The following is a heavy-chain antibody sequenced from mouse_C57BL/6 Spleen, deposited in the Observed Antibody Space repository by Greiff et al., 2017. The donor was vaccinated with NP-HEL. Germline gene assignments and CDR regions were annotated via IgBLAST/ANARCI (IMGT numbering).Heavy chain of an antibody. J-gene: IGHJ2*01. D-gene: IGHD1-1*01. CDR2: IYPGAGDT. CDR3: ARPHYYGSSPYYFDY. Sequence: QVQLQQSGAELVKPGASVKISCKASGYAFSSYWLNWVKQRPGKGLEWIGQIYPGAGDTNYNGKFKGKATLTADQSSSTGYMQLSSLTSEDSAVYFCARPHYYGSSPYYFDYWGQGTTLTVSS. V-gene: IGHV1-80*01. CDR1: GYAFSSYW.